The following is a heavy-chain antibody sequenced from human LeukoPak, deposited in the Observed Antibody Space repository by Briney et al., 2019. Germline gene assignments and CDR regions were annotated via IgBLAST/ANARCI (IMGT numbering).Heavy chain of an antibody. D-gene: IGHD3-10*01. CDR2: ISGSGGRNT. J-gene: IGHJ5*02. CDR3: CHTPGSIWDANHWFDP. Sequence: GGSLRLSCAASGFTFRDYAMSWVRQAPGKGLEWVSAISGSGGRNTYYAESVKGRFFISRDDSRNILYLEMNRLRTEDTAVYYCCHTPGSIWDANHWFDPWGQGTLVTVSS. CDR1: GFTFRDYA. V-gene: IGHV3-23*01.